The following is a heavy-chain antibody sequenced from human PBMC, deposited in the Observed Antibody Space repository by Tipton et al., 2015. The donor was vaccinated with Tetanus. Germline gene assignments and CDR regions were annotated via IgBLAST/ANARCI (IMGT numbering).Heavy chain of an antibody. J-gene: IGHJ4*02. CDR1: GFTFNNYW. V-gene: IGHV3-7*01. Sequence: GSLRLSCAASGFTFNNYWMSWLRQAPGKGLEWVAHIKEDESEEYYVDSVKGRFTISRDNAEHSLYLQMNSLRAEDTAVYYCARVLTVGATFDYWGQGILVTVSS. D-gene: IGHD1-26*01. CDR2: IKEDESEE. CDR3: ARVLTVGATFDY.